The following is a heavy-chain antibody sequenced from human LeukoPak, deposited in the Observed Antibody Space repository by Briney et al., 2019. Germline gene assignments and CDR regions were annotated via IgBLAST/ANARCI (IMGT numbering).Heavy chain of an antibody. CDR1: GYSFTSYW. CDR2: IYPGDSDT. D-gene: IGHD5-18*01. CDR3: ARPNRGYSYGHDAFDI. J-gene: IGHJ3*02. V-gene: IGHV5-51*01. Sequence: GESLKISCKGSGYSFTSYWIGWVRQMPGKGLEWMGIIYPGDSDTRYSPSFQGQVTISADKSISTAYLQWSSLEASDTAMYYCARPNRGYSYGHDAFDIWGQGTTVTVSS.